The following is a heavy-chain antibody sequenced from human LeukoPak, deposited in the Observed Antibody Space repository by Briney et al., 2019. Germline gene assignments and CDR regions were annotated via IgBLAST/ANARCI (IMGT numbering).Heavy chain of an antibody. Sequence: SGTLSLTCAVSGGSISSSNWWSWVRPPPGKGLEWIGEINHSGSTNYNPSLKSRVTISVDTSKNQFSLKLSSVTAADTAVYYCARGRRSPQLFYRGWSDYWGQGTLVTVSS. CDR2: INHSGST. V-gene: IGHV4-4*02. CDR1: GGSISSSNW. CDR3: ARGRRSPQLFYRGWSDY. D-gene: IGHD3-10*01. J-gene: IGHJ4*02.